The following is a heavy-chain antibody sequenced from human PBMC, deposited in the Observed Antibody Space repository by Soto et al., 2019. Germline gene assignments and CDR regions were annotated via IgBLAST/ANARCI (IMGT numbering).Heavy chain of an antibody. Sequence: GGSLRLSCAASGFTFSSYAMSWVRQAPGKGLEWVSAISGSGGSTYYADSVKGRFTISRDNSKNTLYLQMNSLRAEDTAVYYCARDLYGVAAEVGIYYYYYYGMDVWGQGTTVTVSS. D-gene: IGHD6-13*01. CDR1: GFTFSSYA. CDR2: ISGSGGST. J-gene: IGHJ6*02. V-gene: IGHV3-23*01. CDR3: ARDLYGVAAEVGIYYYYYYGMDV.